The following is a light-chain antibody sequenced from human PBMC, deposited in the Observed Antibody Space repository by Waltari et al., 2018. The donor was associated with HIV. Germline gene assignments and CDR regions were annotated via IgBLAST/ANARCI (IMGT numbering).Light chain of an antibody. J-gene: IGLJ3*02. Sequence: QAVVTQEPSLTVSPGGTVTPTSVSSTGAATGGHLPHWFQQQPGQAPRTVIYDTSNKHSWTPARFSGSLLGGKAALTLSGAQPEDEAEYYCLLSYSGAWVFGGGTKLTVL. CDR1: TGAATGGHL. V-gene: IGLV7-46*01. CDR3: LLSYSGAWV. CDR2: DTS.